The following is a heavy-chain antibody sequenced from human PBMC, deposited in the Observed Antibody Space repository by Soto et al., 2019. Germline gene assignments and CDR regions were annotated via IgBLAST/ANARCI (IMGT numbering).Heavy chain of an antibody. CDR1: GDSVSSNSAA. D-gene: IGHD1-26*01. Sequence: SQTLSLTCALSGDSVSSNSAAWNWIRQSPSRGLEWLGRTYYRSKWYKEYAASVKSRIIINPETSKNQFSLQLNSVRPEDTAVYYCARTVGWLDPSGKGSLVTVAS. CDR3: ARTVGWLDP. V-gene: IGHV6-1*01. J-gene: IGHJ5*02. CDR2: TYYRSKWYK.